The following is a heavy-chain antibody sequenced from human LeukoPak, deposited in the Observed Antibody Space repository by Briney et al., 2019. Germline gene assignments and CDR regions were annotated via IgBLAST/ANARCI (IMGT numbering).Heavy chain of an antibody. CDR3: ARRAMGATSFDY. Sequence: GGSLRLSCAASGFTFSSYGMHWVRQAPGKGLEWVAFIRYDGTNKYYADSVKGRFTISRDNSKNTLDLQMNSLRVEDTAVYYCARRAMGATSFDYWGQGTLVTVSS. J-gene: IGHJ4*02. V-gene: IGHV3-30*02. CDR2: IRYDGTNK. D-gene: IGHD1-26*01. CDR1: GFTFSSYG.